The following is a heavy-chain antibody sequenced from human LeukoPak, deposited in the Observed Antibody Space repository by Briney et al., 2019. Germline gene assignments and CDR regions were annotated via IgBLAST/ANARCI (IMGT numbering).Heavy chain of an antibody. CDR3: AKEGKLLCSGELFKISPAFDY. CDR2: ISGSGGST. D-gene: IGHD3-10*01. CDR1: VFTSSSYA. V-gene: IGHV3-23*01. J-gene: IGHJ4*02. Sequence: PGGSLSLSCAASVFTSSSYAMSWVRQAPGKGLEWVSAISGSGGSTYYADSVKGRFTISSDKSKNTLYLQMNSLRAEDTAVYYCAKEGKLLCSGELFKISPAFDYWGQGTLVTVSS.